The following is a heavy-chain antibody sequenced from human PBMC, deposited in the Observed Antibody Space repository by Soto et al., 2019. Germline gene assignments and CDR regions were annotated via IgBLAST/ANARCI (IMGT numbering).Heavy chain of an antibody. CDR3: ARDHGWYGAFDI. Sequence: GGSLRLSCAASGFTFSSYAMSWVRQAPGKGLEWVSAISGSGGSTYYADSVKGRFTISRDNSKNTLYLQMNSLRAEDTAMYYCARDHGWYGAFDIWGQGTMVTVSS. D-gene: IGHD6-19*01. J-gene: IGHJ3*02. CDR1: GFTFSSYA. CDR2: ISGSGGST. V-gene: IGHV3-23*01.